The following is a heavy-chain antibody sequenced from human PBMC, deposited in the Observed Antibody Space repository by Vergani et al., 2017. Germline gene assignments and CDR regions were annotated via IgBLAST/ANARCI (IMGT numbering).Heavy chain of an antibody. V-gene: IGHV3-23*01. J-gene: IGHJ5*02. CDR1: GFTFSSYA. D-gene: IGHD3-3*01. CDR3: AKAGIFDYDFWNGYFPFDD. CDR2: ISGSGGST. Sequence: EVQLLESGGGLVQPGGSLRLSCAASGFTFSSYAMSWVRQAPGKGLEWVSAISGSGGSTYYADSVKGRCTISSDNSKNTLYLQMNSLRAEDTAVYYCAKAGIFDYDFWNGYFPFDDWGQGTLVTVSS.